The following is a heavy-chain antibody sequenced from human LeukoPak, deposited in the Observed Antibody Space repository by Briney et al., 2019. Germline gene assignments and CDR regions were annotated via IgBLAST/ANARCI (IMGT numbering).Heavy chain of an antibody. CDR2: IKEDGSEK. V-gene: IGHV3-7*01. CDR1: GFTFSDSW. CDR3: ARGRVLAD. Sequence: GGSLRLSCAASGFTFSDSWMSWVRQAPGKGLECVANIKEDGSEKYYVDYVKGRFTISRDNAKNSLYLQMNSLRAEDTAVYYCARGRVLADWGQGTLVTVSS. J-gene: IGHJ4*02. D-gene: IGHD3-3*02.